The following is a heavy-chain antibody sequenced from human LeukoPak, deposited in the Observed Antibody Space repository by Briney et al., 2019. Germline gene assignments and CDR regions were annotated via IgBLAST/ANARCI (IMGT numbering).Heavy chain of an antibody. CDR3: ARGDTAMVPFDY. V-gene: IGHV4-61*02. J-gene: IGHJ4*02. D-gene: IGHD5-18*01. CDR2: VYTTGNT. CDR1: GGSISSSSYY. Sequence: PSQTLSLTCTVSGGSISSSSYYWSWIRQPAGKGLEWIGRVYTTGNTNYNPSLKSRVTISLDTSKNQFSLKLSSVTAADTAMYYCARGDTAMVPFDYWGQGTLVTVSS.